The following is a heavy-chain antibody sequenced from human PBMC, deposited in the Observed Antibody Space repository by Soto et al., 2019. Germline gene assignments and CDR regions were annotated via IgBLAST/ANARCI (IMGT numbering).Heavy chain of an antibody. CDR1: GFTFSSYA. V-gene: IGHV3-30-3*01. Sequence: QVQLVESGGGVVQPGRSLRLSCAASGFTFSSYAMHWVRQAPGKGLEWVAVISYDGSNKYYADSVKGRFTISRDNSKNTLYLQMNSLRAEDTAVYYCARDGEMATIQSLFDYWGQGTLVTVSS. CDR2: ISYDGSNK. D-gene: IGHD5-12*01. J-gene: IGHJ4*02. CDR3: ARDGEMATIQSLFDY.